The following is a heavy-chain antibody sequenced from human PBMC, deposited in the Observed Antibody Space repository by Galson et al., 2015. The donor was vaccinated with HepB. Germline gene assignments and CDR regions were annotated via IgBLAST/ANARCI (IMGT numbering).Heavy chain of an antibody. Sequence: SVKVSCKASGGTFSSYAISWVRQAPGQGLEWMGGIIPIFGTANYAQKFQGRVTITADESTSTAYMELSSLRSEDTAVYYCAREGKPRGRVDYWGQGTLVTVSS. CDR3: AREGKPRGRVDY. J-gene: IGHJ4*02. D-gene: IGHD2-15*01. CDR1: GGTFSSYA. CDR2: IIPIFGTA. V-gene: IGHV1-69*13.